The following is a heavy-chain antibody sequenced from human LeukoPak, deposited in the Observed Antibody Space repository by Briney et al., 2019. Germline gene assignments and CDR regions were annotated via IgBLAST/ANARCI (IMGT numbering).Heavy chain of an antibody. CDR1: GYTFTSYA. CDR2: INAGNGNT. Sequence: GASVKVSCKASGYTFTSYAMHWVRQAPGQRLEWMGWINAGNGNTKYSQKFQGRVTITRDTSASTAYMELSRLRSDDTAVYYCARGNRDDFWSGYAFNYYYYGMDVWGQGTTVTVSS. D-gene: IGHD3-3*01. J-gene: IGHJ6*02. CDR3: ARGNRDDFWSGYAFNYYYYGMDV. V-gene: IGHV1-3*01.